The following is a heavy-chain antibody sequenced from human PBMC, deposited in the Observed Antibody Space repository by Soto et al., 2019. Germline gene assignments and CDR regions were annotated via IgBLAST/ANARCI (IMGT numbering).Heavy chain of an antibody. Sequence: GESLKISCKGSGYIFTSHWIGWVRQMPGKGLEWMGIIYYSDSDTRYSPSFQGQVTISVDRSISTAYLQWSSLKASDSALYYCAMGRRGYSGIVDLWGQGTLVTVSS. CDR3: AMGRRGYSGIVDL. V-gene: IGHV5-51*01. J-gene: IGHJ4*02. D-gene: IGHD5-12*01. CDR1: GYIFTSHW. CDR2: IYYSDSDT.